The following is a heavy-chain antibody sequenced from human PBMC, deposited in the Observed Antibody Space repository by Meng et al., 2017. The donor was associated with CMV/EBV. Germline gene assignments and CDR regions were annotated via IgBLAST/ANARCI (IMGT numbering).Heavy chain of an antibody. CDR3: ARCYYDFWSGYYYAGGMDV. Sequence: GSLRLSCTVSGGSISSYYWSWIRQPPGKGLEWIGYIYYSGSTNYNPSLKSRVTISVDTSKNQFSLKLSSVTAADTAMYYCARCYYDFWSGYYYAGGMDVWGQGTTVTVSS. CDR2: IYYSGST. CDR1: GGSISSYY. D-gene: IGHD3-3*01. J-gene: IGHJ6*02. V-gene: IGHV4-59*01.